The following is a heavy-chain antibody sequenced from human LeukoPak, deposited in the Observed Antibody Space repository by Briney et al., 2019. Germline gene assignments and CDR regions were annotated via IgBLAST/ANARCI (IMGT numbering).Heavy chain of an antibody. CDR3: ARDPSHGGSSWYAAGWPSGYFDY. J-gene: IGHJ4*02. CDR1: GGSLSSYY. CDR2: IYYSGST. V-gene: IGHV4-59*01. D-gene: IGHD6-13*01. Sequence: SETLSLTCTVSGGSLSSYYWSWIRQPPGKGLEWIGYIYYSGSTNYNPSLKSRVTISVDTSKNQFSLKLSSVTAADTAVYYCARDPSHGGSSWYAAGWPSGYFDYWGQGTLVTVSS.